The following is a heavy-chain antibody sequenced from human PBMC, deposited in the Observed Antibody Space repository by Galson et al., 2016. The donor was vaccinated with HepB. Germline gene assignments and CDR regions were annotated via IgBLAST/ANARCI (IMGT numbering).Heavy chain of an antibody. Sequence: SLRLSCAASGFTFSTGDLHWVRQATGKGLEWVSAIGLAGDTCYLDSVRGRFTISRENVRNSLYLQMTSLRAGDTAVYYCAKARSVGLGKWTWYFDLWGRGTLVTVSS. CDR2: IGLAGDT. CDR3: AKARSVGLGKWTWYFDL. D-gene: IGHD3-16*01. CDR1: GFTFSTGD. V-gene: IGHV3-13*01. J-gene: IGHJ2*01.